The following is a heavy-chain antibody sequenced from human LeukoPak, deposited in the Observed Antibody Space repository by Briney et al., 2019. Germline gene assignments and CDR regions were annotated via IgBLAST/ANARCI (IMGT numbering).Heavy chain of an antibody. V-gene: IGHV1-18*01. Sequence: GASVKVSCKASGYTFTSYGISWVRQAPGQGLEWMGWISAYNGNTNYAQKLQGRVTMTTDTSTSTAYMELRSLRSDDTAVYYCARGDDYDILTGSLDYWGQGTLVTVSS. CDR2: ISAYNGNT. CDR3: ARGDDYDILTGSLDY. J-gene: IGHJ4*02. CDR1: GYTFTSYG. D-gene: IGHD3-9*01.